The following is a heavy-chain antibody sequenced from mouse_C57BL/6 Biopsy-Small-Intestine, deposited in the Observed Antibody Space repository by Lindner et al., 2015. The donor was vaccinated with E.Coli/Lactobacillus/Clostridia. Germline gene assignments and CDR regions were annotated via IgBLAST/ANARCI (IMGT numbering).Heavy chain of an antibody. V-gene: IGHV1-80*01. J-gene: IGHJ1*03. CDR1: GYAFSSYW. CDR2: IYPGDGDT. Sequence: VQLQESGAKLVKPGASVKISCKASGYAFSSYWMDWVKQRPGKGLEWIGQIYPGDGDTNYNGKFKGKATLTADKSSSTAYMQLSSLTSEDSAVYFCARSYYYGSGYFDVWGTGTTVTVSS. CDR3: ARSYYYGSGYFDV. D-gene: IGHD1-1*01.